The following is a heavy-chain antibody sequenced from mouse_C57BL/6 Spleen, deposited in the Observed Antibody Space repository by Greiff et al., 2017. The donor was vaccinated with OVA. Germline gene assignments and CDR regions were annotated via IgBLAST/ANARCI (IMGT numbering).Heavy chain of an antibody. CDR1: GYAFSSYW. CDR3: ARRYYGSPLYAMDY. V-gene: IGHV1-80*01. Sequence: VQLQQSGAELVKPGASVKISCKASGYAFSSYWMNWVKQRPGKGLEWIGQIYPGDGDTNYNGKFKGKATLTADKSSSTAYMQLSSLTSEDSAVYFCARRYYGSPLYAMDYWGQGTSVTVSS. CDR2: IYPGDGDT. J-gene: IGHJ4*01. D-gene: IGHD1-1*01.